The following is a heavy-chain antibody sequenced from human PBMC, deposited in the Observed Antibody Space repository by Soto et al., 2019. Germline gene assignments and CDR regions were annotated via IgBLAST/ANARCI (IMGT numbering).Heavy chain of an antibody. V-gene: IGHV1-69*01. J-gene: IGHJ4*02. CDR2: IIPIFGTA. D-gene: IGHD5-18*01. CDR3: ARRGYSYGYHYLYY. CDR1: GGTFSSYA. Sequence: QLQLVQSGAEVKKPGSSVKVSCKASGGTFSSYAISWVRQAPGQGLEWMGGIIPIFGTANYAQKFQGRVTITADESTSTAYMELSSMRSEDTAVYYCARRGYSYGYHYLYYWGQGTMVTVYS.